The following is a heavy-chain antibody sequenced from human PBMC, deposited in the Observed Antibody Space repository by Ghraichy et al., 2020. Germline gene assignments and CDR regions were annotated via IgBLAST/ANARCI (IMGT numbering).Heavy chain of an antibody. CDR3: AHRLRSFSPFAP. CDR2: IYWNDDV. V-gene: IGHV2-5*01. Sequence: SGPTLVKPSQTLTLTCTLSGFSLNTTGVAVAWIRQPPGKALEWLALIYWNDDVRYSRSLKNRLTVTRGASKTHVVLTMTNMDPVDTATYFCAHRLRSFSPFAPGGQGPLVTVSS. J-gene: IGHJ5*02. CDR1: GFSLNTTGVA. D-gene: IGHD3-10*01.